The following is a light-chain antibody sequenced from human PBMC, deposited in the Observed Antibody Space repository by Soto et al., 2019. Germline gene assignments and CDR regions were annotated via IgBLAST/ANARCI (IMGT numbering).Light chain of an antibody. CDR1: ESLSSGF. CDR2: GAS. J-gene: IGKJ1*01. Sequence: EIGLTQSPGLPSLSRGEVAILCFSASESLSSGFLAWYQQKRGQAPRLLIYGASSRATGIPDRFSGSGSETDFTLTITRLESEDFAVYSCHQYGSSPWTFGQGTKVDIK. CDR3: HQYGSSPWT. V-gene: IGKV3-20*01.